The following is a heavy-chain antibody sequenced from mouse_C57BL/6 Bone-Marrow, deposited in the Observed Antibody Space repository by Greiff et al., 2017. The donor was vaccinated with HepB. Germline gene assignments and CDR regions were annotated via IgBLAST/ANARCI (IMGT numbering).Heavy chain of an antibody. CDR2: ISDGGSYT. CDR1: GFTFSSYA. J-gene: IGHJ3*01. CDR3: ARGQGYYYGRGAWFAY. D-gene: IGHD1-1*01. Sequence: EVKVVESGGGLVKPGGSLKLSCAASGFTFSSYAMSWVRQTPEKRLEWVATISDGGSYTYYPDNVKGRFTISRDNAKNNLYLQMSHLKSEDTAMYYCARGQGYYYGRGAWFAYWGQGTLVTVSA. V-gene: IGHV5-4*03.